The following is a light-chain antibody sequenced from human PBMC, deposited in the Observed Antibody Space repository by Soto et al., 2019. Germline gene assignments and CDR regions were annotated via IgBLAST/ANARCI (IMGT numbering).Light chain of an antibody. CDR2: GAS. Sequence: EIVMTQSPATLSVSPGERATLSCRASQSVSSNLAWYQHKPGQAPRLLINGASTRATGIPARFSGSGSGTEFTLTISSLQSEEFAVYYCQQYNSWPMYTFGQGTKLEIK. J-gene: IGKJ2*01. V-gene: IGKV3-15*01. CDR1: QSVSSN. CDR3: QQYNSWPMYT.